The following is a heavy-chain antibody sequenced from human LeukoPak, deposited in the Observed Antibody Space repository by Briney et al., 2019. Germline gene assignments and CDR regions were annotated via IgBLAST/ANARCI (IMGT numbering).Heavy chain of an antibody. CDR3: ARGGGSSWETYYFDY. CDR2: IYYSGST. V-gene: IGHV4-59*01. J-gene: IGHJ4*02. CDR1: GGSISSYY. D-gene: IGHD6-13*01. Sequence: SETLSLTCTVSGGSISSYYWTWIRQPPGKGLEWIGYIYYSGSTNYNPSLKSRVTISVDTSKNQFSLKLSSVTAADTAVYYCARGGGSSWETYYFDYWGQGTLVTVSS.